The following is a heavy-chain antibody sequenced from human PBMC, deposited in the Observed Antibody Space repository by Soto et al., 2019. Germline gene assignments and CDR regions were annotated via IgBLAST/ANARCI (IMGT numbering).Heavy chain of an antibody. D-gene: IGHD5-18*01. Sequence: QVQLVQSGAEVKKPGASVKVSCKASGYTFTSYGISWVRQAPGQGLEWMGWISAYNGNTNYAQKLQGRVTMTTDTSTSTAYMELRSLRSDDTAVYYCARDTTWVYRYGYRYYYYGMDVWGQGTTVTVSS. CDR3: ARDTTWVYRYGYRYYYYGMDV. V-gene: IGHV1-18*04. CDR2: ISAYNGNT. CDR1: GYTFTSYG. J-gene: IGHJ6*02.